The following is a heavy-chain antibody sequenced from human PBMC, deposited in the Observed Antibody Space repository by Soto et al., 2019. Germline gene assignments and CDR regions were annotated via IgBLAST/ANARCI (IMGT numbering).Heavy chain of an antibody. J-gene: IGHJ4*02. CDR1: GGSFSGYY. D-gene: IGHD3-9*01. V-gene: IGHV4-34*01. Sequence: QVQLQQWGAGLLKPSETLSLTCAVYGGSFSGYYWSWIRQPPGKGLEWLGEINHSGSTNYNPSLKSRVTISVDTSKNQFSLKLSSVTAADTAVYYCARAPSGLRYFDWLFSSLLFDYWGQGTLVTVSS. CDR3: ARAPSGLRYFDWLFSSLLFDY. CDR2: INHSGST.